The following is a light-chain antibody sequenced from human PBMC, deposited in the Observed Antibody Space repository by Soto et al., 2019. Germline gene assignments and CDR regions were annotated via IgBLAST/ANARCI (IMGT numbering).Light chain of an antibody. CDR3: SSYTSSSTPHVV. Sequence: QSVLTQPASVSGSPGQSITISCTGTSSDVGGYNYVSWYQQHPGKAPKLMIYDVSNRPSGVSNRFFGSKSGNTASLTISGLQAEDEADYYCSSYTSSSTPHVVFGGGTKLTVL. J-gene: IGLJ2*01. V-gene: IGLV2-14*01. CDR1: SSDVGGYNY. CDR2: DVS.